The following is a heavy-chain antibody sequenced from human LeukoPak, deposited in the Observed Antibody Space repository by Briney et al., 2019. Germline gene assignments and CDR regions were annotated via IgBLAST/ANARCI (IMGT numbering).Heavy chain of an antibody. CDR3: AKHLGEADIVVVPAADGGFDY. D-gene: IGHD2-2*01. Sequence: GGSLRLSCAASGFTFSSYAMSWVRQAPGKGLEWVSAISGSGGSTYYADSVKGRFTISRDNSKNTLYLQMNSLRAEDTVVYYCAKHLGEADIVVVPAADGGFDYWGQGTLVTVSS. CDR2: ISGSGGST. V-gene: IGHV3-23*01. CDR1: GFTFSSYA. J-gene: IGHJ4*02.